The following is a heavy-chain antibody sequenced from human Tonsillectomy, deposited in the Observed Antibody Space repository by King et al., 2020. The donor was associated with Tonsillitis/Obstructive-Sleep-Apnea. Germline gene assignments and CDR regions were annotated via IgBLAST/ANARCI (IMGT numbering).Heavy chain of an antibody. CDR2: INPSGGST. J-gene: IGHJ4*02. V-gene: IGHV1-46*01. D-gene: IGHD6-19*01. CDR1: GYTFTSYF. Sequence: QLVQSGAEVKKPGASVKVSCKASGYTFTSYFMHLVLQAPGQGLEWMGIINPSGGSTSYAQKFQGRVTMTRDTSTSTVYMELSSLRSEDTAVYYCARDWQWLVNQLDYWGQGTLVTVSS. CDR3: ARDWQWLVNQLDY.